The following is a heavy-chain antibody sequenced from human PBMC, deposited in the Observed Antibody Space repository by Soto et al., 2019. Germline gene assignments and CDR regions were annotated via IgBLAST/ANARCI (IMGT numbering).Heavy chain of an antibody. Sequence: SETLSLTCTVSGGSISSDDYYWSWIRQAPGRGLEWIGYIHSSGSIYYNPSLKSRATMSIDTAGNQFSLKVSSVTVADTAVYYCARDLDGLHDDTSGPFPRPGWGQGTLVT. V-gene: IGHV4-30-4*01. D-gene: IGHD3-22*01. CDR2: IHSSGSI. J-gene: IGHJ1*01. CDR3: ARDLDGLHDDTSGPFPRPG. CDR1: GGSISSDDYY.